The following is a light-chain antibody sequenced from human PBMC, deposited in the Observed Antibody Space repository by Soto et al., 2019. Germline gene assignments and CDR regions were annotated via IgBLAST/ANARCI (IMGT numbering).Light chain of an antibody. CDR3: QHYGT. CDR2: GAS. Sequence: ETVLLPSPGPLSLSPGERVTLSCRTSQSAPSSNFAWYQQKPGKAPRLLIYGASSRATGIPDRFSGSGSGTYFTLTGSSLESEAFAVYFCQHYGTFGPRTKVHL. J-gene: IGKJ3*01. CDR1: QSAPSSN. V-gene: IGKV3-20*01.